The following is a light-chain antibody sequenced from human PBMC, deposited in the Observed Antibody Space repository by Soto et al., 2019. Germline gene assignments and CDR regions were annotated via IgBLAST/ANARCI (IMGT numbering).Light chain of an antibody. V-gene: IGKV1-5*01. Sequence: DIQMTQSPSTLSASVGDRVTITCRASHSISRWLAWHQQKPGKAPKVLIYDASSLESGVPSRFSGSGSGTEFTLTISSLQPDDFATYYCQQCFWHWTFGQGTKVDIK. J-gene: IGKJ1*01. CDR3: QQCFWHWT. CDR1: HSISRW. CDR2: DAS.